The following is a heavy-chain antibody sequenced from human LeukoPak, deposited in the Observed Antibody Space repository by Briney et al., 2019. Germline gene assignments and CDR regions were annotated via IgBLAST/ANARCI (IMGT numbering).Heavy chain of an antibody. CDR3: VSFYETY. V-gene: IGHV3-74*01. Sequence: GGSLRLSCAASGNYWMHWVRQVPGKGLVWVSHINSDGSWTSYADSVKGRFTISKGNAKNTVYLQMNSLRAEDTAVYYCVSFYETYWGRGTLVTVSS. CDR1: GNYW. J-gene: IGHJ4*02. D-gene: IGHD2/OR15-2a*01. CDR2: INSDGSWT.